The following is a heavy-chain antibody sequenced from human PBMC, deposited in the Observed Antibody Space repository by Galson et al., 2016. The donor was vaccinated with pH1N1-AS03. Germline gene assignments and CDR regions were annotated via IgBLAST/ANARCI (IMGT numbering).Heavy chain of an antibody. CDR1: GFTFSNYG. Sequence: SLRLSCAASGFTFSNYGMHWVRQAPGKGLEWVAGISYDGSNEYYADSVKGRLTVSRDNSKNTLSLQMNSLRIEGTAVYYCALGRRAALAGVPLDRWGQGTLVTVSS. CDR2: ISYDGSNE. J-gene: IGHJ5*02. D-gene: IGHD6-13*01. V-gene: IGHV3-30*03. CDR3: ALGRRAALAGVPLDR.